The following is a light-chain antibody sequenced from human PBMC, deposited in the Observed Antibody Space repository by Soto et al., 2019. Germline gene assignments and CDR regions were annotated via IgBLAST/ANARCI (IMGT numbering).Light chain of an antibody. CDR1: ASVGGW. Sequence: DFQMTQSPSTLSASVGDRVSISCRASASVGGWLAWYQHKPGKAPNLIIYKASTLKSGVPSRFSGSGSGTDFTLTISSLQPDDFATYYCQQYNGYFRTFGQGTKVEI. CDR2: KAS. J-gene: IGKJ1*01. V-gene: IGKV1-5*03. CDR3: QQYNGYFRT.